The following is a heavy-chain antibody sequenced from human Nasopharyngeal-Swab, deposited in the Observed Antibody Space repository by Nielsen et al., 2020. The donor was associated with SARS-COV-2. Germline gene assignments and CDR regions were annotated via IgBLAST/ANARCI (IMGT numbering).Heavy chain of an antibody. CDR1: GFTFSDYY. CDR3: ARVTGSSGWHRFDY. V-gene: IGHV3-11*06. J-gene: IGHJ4*02. Sequence: GESLKISCEASGFTFSDYYMIWIRQAPGKGLEWISYISRSATYIRYADSVRGRFTISRDSAKNSLDLQMNRLRADDTAKYYCARVTGSSGWHRFDYWGPGSLVTVSS. CDR2: ISRSATYI. D-gene: IGHD6-19*01.